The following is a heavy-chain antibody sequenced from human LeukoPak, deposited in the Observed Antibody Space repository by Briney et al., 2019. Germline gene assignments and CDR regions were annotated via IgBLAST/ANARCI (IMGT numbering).Heavy chain of an antibody. CDR2: IYSGGST. CDR1: GFTVSSNY. V-gene: IGHV3-53*01. Sequence: PGGSLRLSCAASGFTVSSNYMSWVRQAPGKGLEWVSVIYSGGSTYYADSVKGRFTISRDNSKNTLYLQMNSLRAEDTAVYYCARDRSTVTPPRPDAFDIWGQGTMVTVSS. D-gene: IGHD4-17*01. CDR3: ARDRSTVTPPRPDAFDI. J-gene: IGHJ3*02.